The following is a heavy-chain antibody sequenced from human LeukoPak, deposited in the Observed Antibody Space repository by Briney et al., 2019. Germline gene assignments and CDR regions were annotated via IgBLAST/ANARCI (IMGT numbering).Heavy chain of an antibody. J-gene: IGHJ5*02. D-gene: IGHD3-10*01. CDR3: AKEGGSRVLLNWFDP. CDR1: GFTFSSYG. V-gene: IGHV3-30*18. Sequence: PGGSLRLSCAASGFTFSSYGMHWVRQAPGKGLEWVAVISYDGSNKYYADSVKGRFTISRDNSKNTLYLQMNSLRAEDTAVYYCAKEGGSRVLLNWFDPWGQGTLVTVSS. CDR2: ISYDGSNK.